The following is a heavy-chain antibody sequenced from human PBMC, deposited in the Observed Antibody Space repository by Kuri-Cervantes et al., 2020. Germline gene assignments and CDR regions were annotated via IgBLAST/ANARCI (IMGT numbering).Heavy chain of an antibody. CDR2: ISYDGSNK. CDR1: GFTFSSYG. J-gene: IGHJ5*02. Sequence: LSLTCAASGFTFSSYGMHWVRQAPGKGLEWVAVISYDGSNKYYADSVKGRFTISRDNSKNTLYLQMNSLRAEDTAVYYCAREGSGWFDHWGQGTLVTVSS. V-gene: IGHV3-30*03. CDR3: AREGSGWFDH. D-gene: IGHD6-19*01.